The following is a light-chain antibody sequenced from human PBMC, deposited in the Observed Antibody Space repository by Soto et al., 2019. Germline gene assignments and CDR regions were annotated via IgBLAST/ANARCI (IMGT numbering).Light chain of an antibody. J-gene: IGLJ1*01. CDR2: DVS. CDR1: SSDVGGYNY. V-gene: IGLV2-14*01. CDR3: SSYTNSSPIV. Sequence: QSALTQPASVSGSPGLSITISCTGTSSDVGGYNYVSWYQQHPGKAPKLMIYDVSNWPSGVSDRFSGSKSGNTASLTISGLQAEDEADYYCSSYTNSSPIVFGTGTKLTVL.